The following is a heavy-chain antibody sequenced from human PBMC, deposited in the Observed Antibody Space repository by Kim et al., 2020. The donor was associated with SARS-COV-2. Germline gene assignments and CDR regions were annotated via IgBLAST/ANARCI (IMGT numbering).Heavy chain of an antibody. CDR2: IWYDGNNK. D-gene: IGHD3-3*01. V-gene: IGHV3-33*01. Sequence: GGSLRLSCTASGFTFSSYGMHWVRQAPGKGLEWVAVIWYDGNNKYYADSVKGRVTISRDNSKNMVYLQMNSLRAEDTAVYYCPRDHDPWSGTYGMDVWGQETTVTVSS. J-gene: IGHJ6*02. CDR1: GFTFSSYG. CDR3: PRDHDPWSGTYGMDV.